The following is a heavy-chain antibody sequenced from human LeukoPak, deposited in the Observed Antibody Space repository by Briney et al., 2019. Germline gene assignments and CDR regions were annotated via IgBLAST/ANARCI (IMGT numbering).Heavy chain of an antibody. CDR2: ISAYNGNT. CDR1: GYTFTSYG. V-gene: IGHV1-18*04. J-gene: IGHJ4*02. Sequence: ASVKVSCKASGYTFTSYGISWVRQAPGQGLEWMGWISAYNGNTNYAQKLQGRVTITTDTSTSTAYMELRSLRSDDTAVYYCAREAGRVTMVRGVISPYYFDYWGQGTLVTVSS. CDR3: AREAGRVTMVRGVISPYYFDY. D-gene: IGHD3-10*01.